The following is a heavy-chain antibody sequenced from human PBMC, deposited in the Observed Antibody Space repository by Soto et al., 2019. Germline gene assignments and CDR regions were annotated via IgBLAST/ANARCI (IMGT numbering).Heavy chain of an antibody. Sequence: SETLSLTCTVSGGSINTYYWSWIRQPPGKGLEWIGFIYYSGSTNYNPSLKSRVTISVDTSKNQFSLKLNSVTAADTAVYYCAKTSGSGSYHRGWYFDLWGRGTLVT. V-gene: IGHV4-59*01. J-gene: IGHJ2*01. CDR3: AKTSGSGSYHRGWYFDL. D-gene: IGHD3-10*01. CDR1: GGSINTYY. CDR2: IYYSGST.